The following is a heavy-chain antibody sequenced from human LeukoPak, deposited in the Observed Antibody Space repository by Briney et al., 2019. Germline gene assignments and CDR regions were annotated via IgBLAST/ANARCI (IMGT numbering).Heavy chain of an antibody. CDR3: ARARSGKWGFDY. V-gene: IGHV4-34*01. Sequence: PSETLSLTCTVYGGSFSGYYWSWIRQPPGRGLEWIGEINHSGSINYNPSLKSRVTISVDTSKDQFSLKLSSVTAADTAVYYCARARSGKWGFDYWGQGTLVTVSS. J-gene: IGHJ4*02. CDR1: GGSFSGYY. D-gene: IGHD1-26*01. CDR2: INHSGSI.